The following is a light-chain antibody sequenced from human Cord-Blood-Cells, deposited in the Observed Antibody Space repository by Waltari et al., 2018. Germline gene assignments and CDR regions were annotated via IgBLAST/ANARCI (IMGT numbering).Light chain of an antibody. V-gene: IGKV3-15*01. CDR3: QQYNNWPPWT. Sequence: IVMTHSPATLSVSPGVRATLSRRASQSVSSNLAWYQQKPGQAPRLLIYGASTRATGIPARFSGSGSGTEFTLTISSLQSEDFAVYYCQQYNNWPPWTFGQGTKVEIK. CDR1: QSVSSN. J-gene: IGKJ1*01. CDR2: GAS.